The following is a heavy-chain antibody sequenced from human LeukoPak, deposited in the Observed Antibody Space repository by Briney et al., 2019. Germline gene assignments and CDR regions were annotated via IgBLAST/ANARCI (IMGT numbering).Heavy chain of an antibody. V-gene: IGHV4-34*01. CDR2: INYSGST. CDR1: GGSFSGYY. CDR3: ARDLRYYGSGKDFDY. Sequence: PSETLSLTCAVYGGSFSGYYWNWIRQPPGKRLEWNGEINYSGSTNYNPSLKSRVTISINTSKNQFSLKLSSVTAADTAVYYCARDLRYYGSGKDFDYWGQGTLVTVSS. D-gene: IGHD3-10*01. J-gene: IGHJ4*02.